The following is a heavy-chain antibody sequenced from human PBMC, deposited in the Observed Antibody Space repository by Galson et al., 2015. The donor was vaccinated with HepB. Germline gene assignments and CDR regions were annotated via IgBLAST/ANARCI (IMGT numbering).Heavy chain of an antibody. J-gene: IGHJ6*02. CDR3: AREGQWDYGDYYYYGMDV. V-gene: IGHV1-18*04. CDR1: GYTFTSYG. CDR2: ISAYNGNT. D-gene: IGHD4-17*01. Sequence: SVKVSCKASGYTFTSYGISWVRQAPGQGLEWMGWISAYNGNTNYAQKLQGRVTMTTDTSTSTAYMELRSLRSDDTAVYYCAREGQWDYGDYYYYGMDVWGQGTTVTVSS.